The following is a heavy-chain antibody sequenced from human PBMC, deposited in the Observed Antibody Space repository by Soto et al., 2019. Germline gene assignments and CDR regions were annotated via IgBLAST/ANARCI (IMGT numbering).Heavy chain of an antibody. CDR1: GYTFTSYY. CDR3: ARKNDYDFWSGYYNVGAFDI. D-gene: IGHD3-3*01. CDR2: INPSGGST. V-gene: IGHV1-46*03. Sequence: AASVKVSCKASGYTFTSYYMHWVRQAPGQGLEWMGIINPSGGSTSYAQKFQGRVTMTRDTSTSTVYMELSSLRSEDTAVYYCARKNDYDFWSGYYNVGAFDIWGQGTMVTVSS. J-gene: IGHJ3*02.